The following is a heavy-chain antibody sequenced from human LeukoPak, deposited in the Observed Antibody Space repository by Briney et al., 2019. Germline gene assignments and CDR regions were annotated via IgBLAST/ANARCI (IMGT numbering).Heavy chain of an antibody. J-gene: IGHJ3*02. CDR1: GFTVSSNY. V-gene: IGHV3-53*01. CDR2: IYSGGST. CDR3: ARSSHYDILTGYSEEDAFDI. D-gene: IGHD3-9*01. Sequence: GGSLRLSCPASGFTVSSNYMSWDRQAPGKGLEWVSVIYSGGSTDYADSVKGRFTISRDNSKNTLYLQMNSLRVEDTAVYYCARSSHYDILTGYSEEDAFDIWGQGTMVTVSS.